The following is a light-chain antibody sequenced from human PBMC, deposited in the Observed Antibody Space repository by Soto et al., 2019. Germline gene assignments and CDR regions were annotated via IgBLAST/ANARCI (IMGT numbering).Light chain of an antibody. CDR2: GNS. CDR1: SSNIGAGYD. V-gene: IGLV1-40*01. Sequence: QSVLTQPPSVSGAPGQRVTISCTGRSSNIGAGYDIHWYQQLPGTAPKLLIYGNSNRPSGVPDRFSGSKSGTSASLAITGLQAEDEAGYYCQSYDSSLSGVVFGGGTKLTVL. J-gene: IGLJ2*01. CDR3: QSYDSSLSGVV.